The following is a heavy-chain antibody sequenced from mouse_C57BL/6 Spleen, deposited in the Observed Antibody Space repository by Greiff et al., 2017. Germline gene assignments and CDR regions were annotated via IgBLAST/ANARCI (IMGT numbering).Heavy chain of an antibody. V-gene: IGHV1-26*01. CDR3: ARENWAWFAD. CDR2: INPNNGGT. CDR1: GYTFTDYY. D-gene: IGHD4-1*01. J-gene: IGHJ3*01. Sequence: EVQLQQSGPELVKPGASVKISCKASGYTFTDYYMNWVKQSHGKSLEWIGDINPNNGGTRYNQKFKGKGTLTVDKSSITAYMSHRSLTSEGSAVYYCARENWAWFADGGQGILVTVSA.